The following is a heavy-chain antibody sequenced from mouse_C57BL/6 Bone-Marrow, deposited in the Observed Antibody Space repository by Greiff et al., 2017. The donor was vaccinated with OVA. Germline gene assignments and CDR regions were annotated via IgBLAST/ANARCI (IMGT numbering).Heavy chain of an antibody. CDR2: ISYDGSN. V-gene: IGHV3-6*01. D-gene: IGHD2-1*01. Sequence: ESGPGLVKPSQSLSLTCSVTGYSITSGYYWNWIRQFPGNKLEWMGYISYDGSNNYNPSLKNRISITRDTSKNQFFLKLNSVTTEDTATYYCARGRFYYGNYLFAYWGQGTLVTVSA. J-gene: IGHJ3*01. CDR1: GYSITSGYY. CDR3: ARGRFYYGNYLFAY.